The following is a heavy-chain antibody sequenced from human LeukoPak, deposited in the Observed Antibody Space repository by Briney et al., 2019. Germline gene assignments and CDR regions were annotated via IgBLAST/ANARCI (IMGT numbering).Heavy chain of an antibody. D-gene: IGHD4-17*01. Sequence: SETLSLTCTVSGGSISSSSYYWGWIRQPPGKGLEWIGSIYYSGSTYYNPSLKSRVTISVDTSKNQFSLKLSSVTAADTAVYYCARDYGDYGRFDYWGQGALVTVSS. J-gene: IGHJ4*02. CDR3: ARDYGDYGRFDY. V-gene: IGHV4-39*07. CDR2: IYYSGST. CDR1: GGSISSSSYY.